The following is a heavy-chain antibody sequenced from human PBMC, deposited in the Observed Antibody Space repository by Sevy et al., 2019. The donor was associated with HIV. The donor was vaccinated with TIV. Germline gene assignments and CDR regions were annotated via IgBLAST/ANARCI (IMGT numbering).Heavy chain of an antibody. CDR3: ARALQSYYYGMHV. Sequence: SETLSLTCNVSGDSISNYYWSWIRQPPGKGLEWIGYIYYSRSTNYNPSLKSRLTISKDTSQNQISLKLSSVTAADTAVYYCARALQSYYYGMHVWGQGTPVTVSS. V-gene: IGHV4-59*01. D-gene: IGHD4-4*01. CDR2: IYYSRST. CDR1: GDSISNYY. J-gene: IGHJ6*02.